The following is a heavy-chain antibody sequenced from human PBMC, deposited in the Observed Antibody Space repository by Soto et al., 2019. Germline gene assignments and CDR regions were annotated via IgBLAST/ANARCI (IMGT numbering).Heavy chain of an antibody. V-gene: IGHV1-3*01. CDR2: INAGNGNT. Sequence: AAVKVSCKASGSTFTSYTMHWVLQAPVQMLEWMGWINAGNGNTKYSQKFQGRVTITADESTSTAYMELSSLRSEDTAVYYCARDRNLRYSSGWQRFDPWGQGTRVTVAS. D-gene: IGHD6-19*01. CDR1: GSTFTSYT. J-gene: IGHJ5*02. CDR3: ARDRNLRYSSGWQRFDP.